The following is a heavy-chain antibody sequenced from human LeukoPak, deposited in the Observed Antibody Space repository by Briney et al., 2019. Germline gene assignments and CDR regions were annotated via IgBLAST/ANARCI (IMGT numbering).Heavy chain of an antibody. J-gene: IGHJ4*02. D-gene: IGHD2/OR15-2a*01. V-gene: IGHV3-48*03. CDR2: ISSSGSNI. CDR3: ARVKSKVRINFDS. CDR1: GFTFSSYE. Sequence: PGGSLRLSCAASGFTFSSYEMNWVRQAPGKGLEWVSYISSSGSNIYYADSVKGRFTISRDNAKNSLYLQMHSLRAEDTALYYCARVKSKVRINFDSWGQGTLVTVSS.